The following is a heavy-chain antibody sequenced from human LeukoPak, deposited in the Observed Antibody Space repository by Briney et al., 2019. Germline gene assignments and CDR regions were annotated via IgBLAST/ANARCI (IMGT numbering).Heavy chain of an antibody. J-gene: IGHJ4*02. CDR3: ARVPYYDFWSGYYNDY. CDR2: IKQDGSEK. D-gene: IGHD3-3*01. Sequence: PGGSLRLSCAASGFTFSSYWVSWVRQAPGKGLEWVANIKQDGSEKYYVDSVKGRFTISRDNAKNSLYLQMNSLRAEDTAVYYCARVPYYDFWSGYYNDYWGQGTLVTVSS. V-gene: IGHV3-7*01. CDR1: GFTFSSYW.